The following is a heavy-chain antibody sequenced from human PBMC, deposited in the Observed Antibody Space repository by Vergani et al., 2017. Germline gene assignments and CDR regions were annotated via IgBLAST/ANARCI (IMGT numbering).Heavy chain of an antibody. CDR1: GGSISSSSYY. Sequence: QLQLQESGPGLVKPSEILSPTCTVPGGSISSSSYYWGWSRQPPGKGLEWIGSIYYSGSTYYNPSLKSRVTISVDTSKNQFSLKLSSVTAAGTAVYYCARVYCSGGSCYFDYWGQGTLVTVSS. J-gene: IGHJ4*02. CDR2: IYYSGST. CDR3: ARVYCSGGSCYFDY. V-gene: IGHV4-39*07. D-gene: IGHD2-15*01.